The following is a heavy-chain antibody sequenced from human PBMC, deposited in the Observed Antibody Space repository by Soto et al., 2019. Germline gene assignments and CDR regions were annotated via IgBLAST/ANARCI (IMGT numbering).Heavy chain of an antibody. J-gene: IGHJ6*03. CDR2: ISGSGGST. D-gene: IGHD3-16*02. CDR3: AKLDPGVSGGDYIWGSYRSEAPTVGYMDV. Sequence: GGSLRLSCAASGFTFSSYAMSWVRQAPGKGLEWVSAISGSGGSTYYADSVKGRFTISRDNSKNTLYLQMNSLRAEETAVYYCAKLDPGVSGGDYIWGSYRSEAPTVGYMDVWGKGTTVTVSS. V-gene: IGHV3-23*01. CDR1: GFTFSSYA.